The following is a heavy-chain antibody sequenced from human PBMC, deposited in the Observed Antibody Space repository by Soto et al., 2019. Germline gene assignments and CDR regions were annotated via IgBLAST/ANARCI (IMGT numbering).Heavy chain of an antibody. Sequence: SQTLSLTCAISGDSVSSNSAAWNWIRQSPSRGLEWLGRTYYRSKWYNDYAVSVKSRITINPDTSKNQFSLQLNSVTPEDTAVYYCARDYCSGGSCYWGGYYYYMDVWGKGTTVTVSS. CDR2: TYYRSKWYN. CDR1: GDSVSSNSAA. CDR3: ARDYCSGGSCYWGGYYYYMDV. D-gene: IGHD2-15*01. J-gene: IGHJ6*03. V-gene: IGHV6-1*01.